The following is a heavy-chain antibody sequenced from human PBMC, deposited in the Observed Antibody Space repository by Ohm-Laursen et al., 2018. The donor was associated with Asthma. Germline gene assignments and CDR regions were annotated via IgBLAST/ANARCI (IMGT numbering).Heavy chain of an antibody. J-gene: IGHJ6*02. CDR3: ARRSSIQGYYYYGMDV. V-gene: IGHV1-18*01. Sequence: VSSVKVSCKASGYTFTSYGISWVRQAPGQGLEWMGWISAYNGNTNYAQKLQGRVTMTTDTSTSTAYMELRSLRSDDTDVYYCARRSSIQGYYYYGMDVWGQGTTVTVSS. CDR1: GYTFTSYG. CDR2: ISAYNGNT.